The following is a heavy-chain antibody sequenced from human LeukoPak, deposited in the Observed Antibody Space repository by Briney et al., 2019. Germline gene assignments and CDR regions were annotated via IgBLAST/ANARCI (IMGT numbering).Heavy chain of an antibody. CDR2: INSDGSST. CDR3: AKDVPPTYYYDSSGLGIDDY. D-gene: IGHD3-22*01. Sequence: GGSLRLSCAASGFTFSSYWMHWVRQAPGKGLAWVSRINSDGSSTSYADSVKGRFTISRDNSKNTLYLQMNSLRAEDTAVYYCAKDVPPTYYYDSSGLGIDDYWGQGTLVTVSS. CDR1: GFTFSSYW. J-gene: IGHJ4*02. V-gene: IGHV3-74*01.